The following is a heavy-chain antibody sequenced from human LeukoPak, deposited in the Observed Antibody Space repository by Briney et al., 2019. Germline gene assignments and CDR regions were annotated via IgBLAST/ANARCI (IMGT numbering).Heavy chain of an antibody. CDR2: IKSKTDGGTT. Sequence: GGSLRLSCAASGFTFSNAWMSWVRQAPGKGLEWVGRIKSKTDGGTTDYAAPVKGRFTISRDDSKNTLYLQMNSLKTEDTAVYYCTTPLRYFDWPHGGAFDIWGQGTMVTVSS. V-gene: IGHV3-15*01. D-gene: IGHD3-9*01. J-gene: IGHJ3*02. CDR3: TTPLRYFDWPHGGAFDI. CDR1: GFTFSNAW.